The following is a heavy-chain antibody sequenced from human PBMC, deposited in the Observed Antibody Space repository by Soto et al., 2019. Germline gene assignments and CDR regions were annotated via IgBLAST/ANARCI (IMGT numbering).Heavy chain of an antibody. J-gene: IGHJ3*02. Sequence: SETLSLTCTVSGGSISSSSYYWGWIRQPPGKGLEWIGSIYYSGSTYYNPSLKSGVTISVDTSKNQFSLKLSSVTAADTAVYYCARGYSSVGPDPTDDAFDIWGQGTMVTVSS. V-gene: IGHV4-39*01. CDR3: ARGYSSVGPDPTDDAFDI. D-gene: IGHD6-19*01. CDR1: GGSISSSSYY. CDR2: IYYSGST.